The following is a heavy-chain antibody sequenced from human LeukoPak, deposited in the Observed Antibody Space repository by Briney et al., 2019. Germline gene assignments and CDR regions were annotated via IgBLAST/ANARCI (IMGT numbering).Heavy chain of an antibody. D-gene: IGHD2-15*01. CDR2: ISSSGDST. CDR3: ARLNGKYCSGGSCYVDY. J-gene: IGHJ4*02. Sequence: GGSLRLSCAASGFTFSSYAMTWVRQAPGKGLEWVSGISSSGDSTYYADSVRGRFTISRDNSKNTLYLQMNSLRAEDTAVYYCARLNGKYCSGGSCYVDYWGQGTLVTVSS. V-gene: IGHV3-23*01. CDR1: GFTFSSYA.